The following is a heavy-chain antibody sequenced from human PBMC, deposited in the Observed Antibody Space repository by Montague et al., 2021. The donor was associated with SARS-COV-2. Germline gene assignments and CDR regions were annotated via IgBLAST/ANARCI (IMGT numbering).Heavy chain of an antibody. CDR3: AKDIYGDSGGYYAPSFDS. D-gene: IGHD3-3*01. CDR1: GFLFNNYA. V-gene: IGHV3-23*01. Sequence: SRRLSCAASGFLFNNYAMAWVRQSPGRGLEWVSIIEDSGDTTFYADSVRGRFTTSRDNSKNTLYLQMDILRAEDTALYYCAKDIYGDSGGYYAPSFDSWGQGTLVTVSS. J-gene: IGHJ4*02. CDR2: IEDSGDTT.